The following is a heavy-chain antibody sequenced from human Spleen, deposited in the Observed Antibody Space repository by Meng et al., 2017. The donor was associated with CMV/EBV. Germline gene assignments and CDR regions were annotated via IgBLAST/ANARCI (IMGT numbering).Heavy chain of an antibody. V-gene: IGHV5-51*01. CDR1: GYSFSRYW. Sequence: GESLKISCKGFGYSFSRYWIGWVRQTPGKDLEWMGCIYPGDSDATYSPSFQGQVTFSVDKSNGSAYLQCSRLKASDSAMYFCARRNSPYGKNYYFDYWGQGTLVTVSS. CDR2: IYPGDSDA. CDR3: ARRNSPYGKNYYFDY. D-gene: IGHD3-10*01. J-gene: IGHJ4*02.